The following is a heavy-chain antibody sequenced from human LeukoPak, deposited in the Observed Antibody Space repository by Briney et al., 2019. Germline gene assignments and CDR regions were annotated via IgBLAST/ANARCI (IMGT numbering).Heavy chain of an antibody. CDR2: IHYSGSA. CDR1: GDSISSGDYF. D-gene: IGHD6-19*01. CDR3: ARFSSVAVLDY. J-gene: IGHJ4*02. Sequence: PSETLSLTCTVSGDSISSGDYFWSWTRQPPGKGLEWIGYIHYSGSASHNPSLKSRVNISVDTSKKQFSLRLSSVTAADTAVYYCARFSSVAVLDYWGQGTLVTVSS. V-gene: IGHV4-30-4*01.